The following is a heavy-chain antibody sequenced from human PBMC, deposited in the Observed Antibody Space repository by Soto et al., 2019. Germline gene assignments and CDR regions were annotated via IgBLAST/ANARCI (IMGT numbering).Heavy chain of an antibody. J-gene: IGHJ5*02. V-gene: IGHV4-39*01. D-gene: IGHD3-3*02. CDR3: ASHKIAFYSWFDP. Sequence: QLQLQESGPGLVKPSETLSLTCTVSGGSISSSSYYWGWIRQPPGKGLEWIGSINYSGSTYYNPSLKSPVTISVDTSKNQFSLKLSSVTAADAAVYYCASHKIAFYSWFDPWGQGTLVTVSS. CDR2: INYSGST. CDR1: GGSISSSSYY.